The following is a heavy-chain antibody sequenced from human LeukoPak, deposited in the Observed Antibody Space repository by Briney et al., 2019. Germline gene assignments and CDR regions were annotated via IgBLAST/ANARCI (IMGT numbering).Heavy chain of an antibody. Sequence: GGSLRLSCAASGFTFSSYAMSWVRQAPGKGLERVSAISGSGGSTYYADSVKGRFTISRDNSKNTLYLQMNSLRAEDTAVYYCAKAAYYDILTGYYSYYFDYWGQGTLVTVSS. V-gene: IGHV3-23*01. CDR2: ISGSGGST. CDR3: AKAAYYDILTGYYSYYFDY. D-gene: IGHD3-9*01. CDR1: GFTFSSYA. J-gene: IGHJ4*02.